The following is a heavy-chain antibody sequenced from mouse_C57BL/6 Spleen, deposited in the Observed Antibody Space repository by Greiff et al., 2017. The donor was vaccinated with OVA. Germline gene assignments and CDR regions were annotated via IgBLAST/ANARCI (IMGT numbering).Heavy chain of an antibody. D-gene: IGHD2-13*01. V-gene: IGHV1-80*01. CDR2: IYPGDGDT. Sequence: QVQLQQSGAALVKPGASVKISCKASGSAFSSYWMNWVKQRPGKGLEWIGQIYPGDGDTNYNGKFKGKATLTADKSSSTAYMQLSSLTSEDSAVYFCARVGDSTYWYFDVWGTGTTVTVSS. J-gene: IGHJ1*03. CDR3: ARVGDSTYWYFDV. CDR1: GSAFSSYW.